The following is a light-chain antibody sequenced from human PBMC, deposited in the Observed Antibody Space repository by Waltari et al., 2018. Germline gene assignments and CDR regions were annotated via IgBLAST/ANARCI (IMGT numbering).Light chain of an antibody. CDR2: VTSDGSH. CDR3: QTGGHGTWV. CDR1: SGLSSNV. V-gene: IGLV4-69*01. J-gene: IGLJ3*02. Sequence: QLVLTQSPSASASLGASVKLTCTLSSGLSSNVIAWLQQQPEKGPRYLMKVTSDGSHSKGDEIPDRFSGSSSGAERYLTSSSLQSEDEADYYCQTGGHGTWVFGGGTKLTVL.